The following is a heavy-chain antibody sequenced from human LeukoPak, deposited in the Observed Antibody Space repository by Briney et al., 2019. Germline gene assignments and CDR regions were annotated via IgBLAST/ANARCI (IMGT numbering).Heavy chain of an antibody. Sequence: PSQTLSLTCTVSGGSISSGDYYWSWIRQPPGKGLEWIGYIYYSGSTYYNPSLKSRVTISVDTSKNQFSLKLSSVTAADTAVYYCARVPVDCSGDSCYGFDYWGQGTLVTVSS. CDR3: ARVPVDCSGDSCYGFDY. CDR2: IYYSGST. J-gene: IGHJ4*02. V-gene: IGHV4-30-4*01. CDR1: GGSISSGDYY. D-gene: IGHD2-15*01.